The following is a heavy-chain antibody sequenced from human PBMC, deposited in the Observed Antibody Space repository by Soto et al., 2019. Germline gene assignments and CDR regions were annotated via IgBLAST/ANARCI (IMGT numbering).Heavy chain of an antibody. D-gene: IGHD6-13*01. V-gene: IGHV3-9*01. CDR1: GFTFDDYA. J-gene: IGHJ6*03. CDR2: ISWNSGSI. CDR3: AKDCLPRIAAHTPVTNYMDV. Sequence: GGSLRLSCAASGFTFDDYAMHWVRQAPGKGLEWVSGISWNSGSIGYADSVKGRFTISRDNAKNSLYLQMNSLRAEDTALYYCAKDCLPRIAAHTPVTNYMDVWGKGTTVTVSS.